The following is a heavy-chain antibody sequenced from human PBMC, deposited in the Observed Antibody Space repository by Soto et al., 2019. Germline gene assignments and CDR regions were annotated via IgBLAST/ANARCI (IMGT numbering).Heavy chain of an antibody. J-gene: IGHJ4*02. CDR3: ARGLISGSHYSGGWYYFDS. CDR2: INHSGSA. V-gene: IGHV4-34*01. D-gene: IGHD1-26*01. Sequence: SETLSLTCDGYGGSFSDYIWTWIRQTPGKGLQWIGQINHSGSANYNPSLKSRVTISVHTSSSQFSLELSSVTAADTAVYYCARGLISGSHYSGGWYYFDSWGQGTQVT. CDR1: GGSFSDYI.